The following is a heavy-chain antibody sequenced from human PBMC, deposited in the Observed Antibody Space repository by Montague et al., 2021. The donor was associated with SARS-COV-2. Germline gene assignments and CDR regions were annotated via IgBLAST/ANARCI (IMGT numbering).Heavy chain of an antibody. CDR2: TYYRSKWYN. Sequence: CAISGDSVSSNSAAWNWIRQSSSRGLEWLGRTYYRSKWYNDYAVSVKSRITINPDTSKDQFSLQLNSVTPEDTAVYYCARGSSGYYTPRPFDYWGQGTLVTVSS. J-gene: IGHJ4*02. CDR1: GDSVSSNSAA. CDR3: ARGSSGYYTPRPFDY. D-gene: IGHD3-22*01. V-gene: IGHV6-1*01.